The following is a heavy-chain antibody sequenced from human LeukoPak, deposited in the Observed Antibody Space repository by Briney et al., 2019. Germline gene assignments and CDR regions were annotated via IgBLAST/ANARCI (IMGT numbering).Heavy chain of an antibody. CDR3: AREEQYRNYFDH. CDR2: INPNSGDT. V-gene: IGHV1-2*02. J-gene: IGHJ4*02. D-gene: IGHD1/OR15-1a*01. CDR1: GYTLTDSY. Sequence: ASVKVSCKASGYTLTDSYMHWVRQAPGQGLEWLAWINPNSGDTNYAQKFQGRVTVASDTSISTAYMELSGLTSGDTAVYFCAREEQYRNYFDHWGQGTLVTVSS.